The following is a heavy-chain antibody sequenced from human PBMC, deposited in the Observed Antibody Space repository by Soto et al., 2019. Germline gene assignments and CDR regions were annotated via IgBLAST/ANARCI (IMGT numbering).Heavy chain of an antibody. V-gene: IGHV3-33*01. CDR2: IWYDGSNK. J-gene: IGHJ6*02. CDR1: GFTFSSYG. Sequence: GGSLRLSCAASGFTFSSYGMHWVRQAPGKGLEWVAVIWYDGSNKYYADSVKGRFTISRDNSKNTLYLQMNSLRAEDTAVYYCARDPGYGDYSYYYYGMDVWGQGTTVTVSS. CDR3: ARDPGYGDYSYYYYGMDV. D-gene: IGHD4-17*01.